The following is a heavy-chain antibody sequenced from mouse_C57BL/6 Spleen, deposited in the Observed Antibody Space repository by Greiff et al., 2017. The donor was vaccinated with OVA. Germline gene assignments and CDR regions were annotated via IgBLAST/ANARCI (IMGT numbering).Heavy chain of an antibody. CDR1: GYTFTSYW. CDR2: IYPGSGST. J-gene: IGHJ2*01. CDR3: ARDPTHCSNPLDY. Sequence: QVQLQQSGAELVKPGASVKMSCKASGYTFTSYWITWVKQRPGQGLEWIGDIYPGSGSTNYNEKFKSKATLTVDTSSSTAYMQLSSLTSEDSAVYYWARDPTHCSNPLDYWGQGTTLTVSS. V-gene: IGHV1-55*01. D-gene: IGHD6-1*01.